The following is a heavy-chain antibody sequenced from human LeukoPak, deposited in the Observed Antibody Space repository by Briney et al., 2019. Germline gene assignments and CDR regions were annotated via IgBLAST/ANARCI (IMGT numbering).Heavy chain of an antibody. CDR1: GFTFSSYW. D-gene: IGHD5-12*01. CDR3: VKDGGYSGYETFGY. CDR2: ISSNGGST. Sequence: GGSLRLSCAASGFTFSSYWMHWVRQAPGKGLEYVSAISSNGGSTYYADSVKGRFTISRDNSKNTLYLQMSSLRAEDTAVYYCVKDGGYSGYETFGYWGQGTLVTVSS. J-gene: IGHJ4*02. V-gene: IGHV3-64D*06.